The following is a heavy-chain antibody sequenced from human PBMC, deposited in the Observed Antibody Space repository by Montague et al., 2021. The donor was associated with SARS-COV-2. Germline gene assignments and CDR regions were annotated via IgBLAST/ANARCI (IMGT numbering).Heavy chain of an antibody. CDR3: ARSSGYNYDISYYGMDV. J-gene: IGHJ6*02. D-gene: IGHD5-18*01. CDR1: GGSISSSDYY. Sequence: SETRSLTCTVSGGSISSSDYYWGWIRQPPGKGLEWIGTIYYSGSTYCSPSLKSRVTISVDTSKNQFSLKLTSLTAADTAVYYCARSSGYNYDISYYGMDVWGQGTTVTVSS. CDR2: IYYSGST. V-gene: IGHV4-39*01.